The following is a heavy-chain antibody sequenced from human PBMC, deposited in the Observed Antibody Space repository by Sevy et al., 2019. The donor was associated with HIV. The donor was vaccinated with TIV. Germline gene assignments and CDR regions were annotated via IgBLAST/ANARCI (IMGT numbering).Heavy chain of an antibody. CDR1: GFTFSSYG. V-gene: IGHV3-30*18. CDR3: AKEGITMVRGVIQPSLYYYYGMDV. CDR2: ISYDGSNK. Sequence: GGSLRLSCAASGFTFSSYGMHWVRQAPGKGLEWVAVISYDGSNKYYADSVKGRFTISRDNSKNTLYLQMNSLRAEDTAVYYCAKEGITMVRGVIQPSLYYYYGMDVWGQGTTVTVSS. J-gene: IGHJ6*02. D-gene: IGHD3-10*01.